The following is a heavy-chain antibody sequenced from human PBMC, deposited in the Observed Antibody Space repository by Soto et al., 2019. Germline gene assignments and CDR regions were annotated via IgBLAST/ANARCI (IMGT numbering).Heavy chain of an antibody. V-gene: IGHV1-2*04. CDR2: INPNSGGT. CDR1: GYTFTGYY. CDR3: ARGYCSGGSCYISNWFDP. D-gene: IGHD2-15*01. J-gene: IGHJ5*02. Sequence: QVQLVQSGAEVKKPGASVKVSCKASGYTFTGYYMHWVRQAPGQGLEWMGWINPNSGGTNYAQTFQGWVTMTRDTSISTAYRELSRLRSDDTAVYYCARGYCSGGSCYISNWFDPWGQGTLVTVSS.